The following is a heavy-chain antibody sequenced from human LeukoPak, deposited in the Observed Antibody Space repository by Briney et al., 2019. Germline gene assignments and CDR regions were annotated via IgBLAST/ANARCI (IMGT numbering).Heavy chain of an antibody. D-gene: IGHD5-18*01. V-gene: IGHV3-33*06. CDR1: GFTFGSYG. J-gene: IGHJ4*02. CDR3: AKDSGYSYGTLGY. Sequence: GGSLRLSXAASGFTFGSYGMHWVRQSPGKGLEWVAVIWYDGSNKYYADSVKGRFTISRDNSKNTLYLQMNSLRAEDTAVYYCAKDSGYSYGTLGYWGQGTLVTVSS. CDR2: IWYDGSNK.